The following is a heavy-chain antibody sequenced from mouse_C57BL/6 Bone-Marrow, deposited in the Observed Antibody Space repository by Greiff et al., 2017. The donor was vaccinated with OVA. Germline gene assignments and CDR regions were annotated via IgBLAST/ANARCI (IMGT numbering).Heavy chain of an antibody. CDR2: INPSSGYT. CDR3: ARVGYQYYYAMDY. Sequence: VQLQQSGAELAKPGASVKLSCKASGYTFTSYWMHWVKQRPGQGLEWIGYINPSSGYTKYNQKFKDKAKLTADKSSSTAYMQLSSLTYEDSAVYYCARVGYQYYYAMDYWGKGTSVTVSS. CDR1: GYTFTSYW. D-gene: IGHD2-14*01. J-gene: IGHJ4*01. V-gene: IGHV1-7*01.